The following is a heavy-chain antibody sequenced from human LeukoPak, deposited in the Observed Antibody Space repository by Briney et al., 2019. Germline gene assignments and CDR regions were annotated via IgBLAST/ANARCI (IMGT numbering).Heavy chain of an antibody. CDR1: GGSISSGGYS. V-gene: IGHV4-30-2*01. CDR2: IYHSGST. J-gene: IGHJ4*02. Sequence: SETLSLTCAVSGGSISSGGYSWSWIRQPPGKGLEWIGYIYHSGSTYYNPSLKSRVTISVDRSKNQFSLKLSSVTAADTAVYYCARGGGVVPAALLDYWGREPWSPSPQ. CDR3: ARGGGVVPAALLDY. D-gene: IGHD2-2*01.